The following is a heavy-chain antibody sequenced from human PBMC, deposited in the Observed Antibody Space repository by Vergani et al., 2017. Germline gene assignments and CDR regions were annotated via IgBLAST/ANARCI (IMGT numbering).Heavy chain of an antibody. Sequence: EVQLVESGGGLIQPGGSLRLSCAASGFTVSSDYMSWVRQAPGKGLEWVSIIYSDGSTYYADSVKGRFSISRDNSKNTLYLQMTSLRSEDTAVYYCARYYDSSGYYARDAFDIWGQGTLVTVSS. J-gene: IGHJ3*02. CDR3: ARYYDSSGYYARDAFDI. CDR1: GFTVSSDY. CDR2: IYSDGST. V-gene: IGHV3-53*01. D-gene: IGHD3-22*01.